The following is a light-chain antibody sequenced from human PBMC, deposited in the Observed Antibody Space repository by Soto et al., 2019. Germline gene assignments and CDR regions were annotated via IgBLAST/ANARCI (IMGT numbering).Light chain of an antibody. Sequence: DLQMTQSPSSLSASVGDRVTITCRASQSISNYLNWYQQKPGKAPKLLIYAASSLQSGVPSRFSGSGSGTDFTLTISSLQPEDFAAYYCQQSYSTPWTFGQGTKVEIK. CDR1: QSISNY. J-gene: IGKJ1*01. CDR3: QQSYSTPWT. V-gene: IGKV1-39*01. CDR2: AAS.